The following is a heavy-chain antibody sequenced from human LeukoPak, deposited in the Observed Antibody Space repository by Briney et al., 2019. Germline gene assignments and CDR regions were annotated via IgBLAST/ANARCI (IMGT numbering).Heavy chain of an antibody. D-gene: IGHD2-2*01. V-gene: IGHV3-23*01. CDR1: WFIFCSYS. J-gene: IGHJ6*03. Sequence: GGAPRISRAAPWFIFCSYSMTLVRPAPGRGPEWLSTISGSGTTTYYVDSVKGRFTISRDNSKNMLYLQMNSLRAEDTALYYCTKRGLLSSTNYYYYYMDVWGKGTTVTVSS. CDR2: ISGSGTTT. CDR3: TKRGLLSSTNYYYYYMDV.